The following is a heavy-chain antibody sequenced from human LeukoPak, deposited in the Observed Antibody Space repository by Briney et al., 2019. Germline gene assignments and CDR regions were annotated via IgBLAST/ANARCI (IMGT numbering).Heavy chain of an antibody. CDR1: GFTFSSYS. CDR2: ISSSSNYI. D-gene: IGHD6-19*01. J-gene: IGHJ5*02. CDR3: ARDPSSGWYLKGWFDP. Sequence: TGGSLRLSCAASGFTFSSYSMNWVRQAPGKGLEWVSSISSSSNYIYYADSVKGRFTISRDNAKNSLYLQMNSLRAEDTAVYYCARDPSSGWYLKGWFDPWGQGTLVTVSS. V-gene: IGHV3-21*01.